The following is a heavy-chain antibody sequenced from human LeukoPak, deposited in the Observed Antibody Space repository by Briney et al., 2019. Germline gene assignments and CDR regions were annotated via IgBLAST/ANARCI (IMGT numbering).Heavy chain of an antibody. CDR3: ATPPNGGDLNYYFDY. Sequence: GGSLRLSCAASGFNLNANGMHWVRQAPGKGLQWVAFIRYDGSNKYYADSVRGRFTISRDNSKNTVDLQMNSLRAGDTAVYYCATPPNGGDLNYYFDYWGQGTLVTVSS. CDR2: IRYDGSNK. CDR1: GFNLNANG. V-gene: IGHV3-30*02. J-gene: IGHJ4*02. D-gene: IGHD2-21*01.